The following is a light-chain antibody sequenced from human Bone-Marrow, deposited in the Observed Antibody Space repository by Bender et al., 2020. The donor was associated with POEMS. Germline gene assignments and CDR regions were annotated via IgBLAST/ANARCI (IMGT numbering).Light chain of an antibody. CDR1: DVEHKG. J-gene: IGLJ2*01. V-gene: IGLV3-21*02. CDR3: QVWDVDSDHLV. Sequence: SFVLTQPPSVSVAPGQTATIPCGGDDVEHKGAQWYQQKPGQAPLLLLYDDSDRPSGIPDRFSGSKSGNTATLAISRVEGGDEADYYCQVWDVDSDHLVFGGGTKVTVL. CDR2: DDS.